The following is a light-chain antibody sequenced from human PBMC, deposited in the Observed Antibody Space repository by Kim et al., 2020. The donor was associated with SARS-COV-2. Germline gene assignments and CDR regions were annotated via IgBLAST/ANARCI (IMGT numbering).Light chain of an antibody. V-gene: IGLV3-1*01. J-gene: IGLJ1*01. CDR1: NLGYKY. CDR2: QDN. CDR3: QAWDSSTHNYV. Sequence: PGQTASVACSGYNLGYKYVSRYQRKPGQSPVVVIYQDNQRRTVIPERFSGSNSGNAATLNIGGTQAMDEADYYCQAWDSSTHNYVCGAGTNVTVL.